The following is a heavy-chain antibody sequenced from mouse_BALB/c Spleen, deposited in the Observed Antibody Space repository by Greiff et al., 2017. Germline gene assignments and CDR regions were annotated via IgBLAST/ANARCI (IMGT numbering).Heavy chain of an antibody. V-gene: IGHV5-9-4*01. D-gene: IGHD2-14*01. CDR2: ISSGGSYT. Sequence: EVHLVESGGGLVKPGGSLKLSCAASGFTFSSYAMSWVRQSPEKRLEWVAEISSGGSYTYYPDTVTGRFTISRDNAKNTLYLEMSSLRSEDTAMYYCARDREYDVGYAMDYGGQGTSVTVSS. CDR1: GFTFSSYA. CDR3: ARDREYDVGYAMDY. J-gene: IGHJ4*01.